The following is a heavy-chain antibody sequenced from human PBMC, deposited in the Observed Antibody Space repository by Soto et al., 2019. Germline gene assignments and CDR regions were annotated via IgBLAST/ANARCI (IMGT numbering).Heavy chain of an antibody. CDR3: ARRKERSGPYYLDY. Sequence: QVQLVQSGAEVKKPGASVKVSCKASGYTFATYDFAWVRQATGQGLEWMGWMNPNTGNTGYAQAFRGRVTMTRNTSITIAYMELSSLRSEDTAVYFCARRKERSGPYYLDYWGQGTLVTVSS. J-gene: IGHJ4*02. CDR2: MNPNTGNT. CDR1: GYTFATYD. V-gene: IGHV1-8*01. D-gene: IGHD6-25*01.